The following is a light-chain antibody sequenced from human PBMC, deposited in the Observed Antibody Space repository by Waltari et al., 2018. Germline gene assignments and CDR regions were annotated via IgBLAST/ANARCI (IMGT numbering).Light chain of an antibody. CDR3: QQYYSYPVT. V-gene: IGKV1-8*01. Sequence: AIRLTQSPSSIAASTGDRVTITCRASQGVGSYLAWYQQKSGRAPKLLLYASSSLEAEVPSRVGGSGSGTDFTLTISCLHSEDFASYFCQQYYSYPVTFGQGTRV. CDR1: QGVGSY. J-gene: IGKJ1*01. CDR2: ASS.